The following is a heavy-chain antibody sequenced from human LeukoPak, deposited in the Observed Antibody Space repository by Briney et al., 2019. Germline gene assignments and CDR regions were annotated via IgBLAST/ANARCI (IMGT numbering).Heavy chain of an antibody. D-gene: IGHD6-13*01. CDR3: ARRVYSSSWSYYFDY. Sequence: SETLSLTCTVSGGSINNGGYYWSCIRQHPGKGLECIGYIYYSGSSYYNPSLRSRVTISVDTSKNHFSLKLSSVTAADTAVYYCARRVYSSSWSYYFDYWGQGTLVTVSS. V-gene: IGHV4-31*03. J-gene: IGHJ4*02. CDR2: IYYSGSS. CDR1: GGSINNGGYY.